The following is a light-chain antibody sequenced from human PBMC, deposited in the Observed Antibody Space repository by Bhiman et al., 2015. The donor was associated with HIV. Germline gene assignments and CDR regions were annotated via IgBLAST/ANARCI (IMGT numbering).Light chain of an antibody. CDR1: GSDVGGYNH. Sequence: QSALTQPASVSGSPGQSITISCTGTGSDVGGYNHVSWYQQHPGKAPKLMIYDVTTRPSGVSNRFSGSKSDNMASLTISGLQAEDEADYYCSSYTSSNTPLVFGGGTRLTVL. V-gene: IGLV2-14*03. CDR2: DVT. J-gene: IGLJ3*02. CDR3: SSYTSSNTPLV.